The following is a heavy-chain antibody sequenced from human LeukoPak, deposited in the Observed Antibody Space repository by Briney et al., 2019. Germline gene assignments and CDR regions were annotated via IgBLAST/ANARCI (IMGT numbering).Heavy chain of an antibody. CDR2: IYPGDSDT. D-gene: IGHD3-10*01. Sequence: GESLKISWKGSGYSFTSYWIGWVRQMPGKGLEWMGIIYPGDSDTRYSPSFQGQVTISADKSISTAYLQWSSLKASDTAMYYCARTYYYGSGSYYLHTDWFDPWGQGTLVTVSS. J-gene: IGHJ5*02. CDR1: GYSFTSYW. CDR3: ARTYYYGSGSYYLHTDWFDP. V-gene: IGHV5-51*01.